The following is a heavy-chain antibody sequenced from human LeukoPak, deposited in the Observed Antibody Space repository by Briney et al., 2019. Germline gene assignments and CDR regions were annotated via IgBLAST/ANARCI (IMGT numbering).Heavy chain of an antibody. D-gene: IGHD1-26*01. V-gene: IGHV4-59*11. CDR3: ARGRWAGDY. CDR1: GGSISSHY. CDR2: IYYSGST. J-gene: IGHJ4*02. Sequence: SEALSLTCTVSGGSISSHYWSWIRQPPGKELEWIGYIYYSGSTNYNPSLKSRVTISVDTSKNQFSLKLSSVTAADTAVYYCARGRWAGDYWGQGTLVTVSS.